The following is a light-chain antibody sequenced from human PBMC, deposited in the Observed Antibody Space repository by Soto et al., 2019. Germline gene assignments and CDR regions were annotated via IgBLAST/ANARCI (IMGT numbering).Light chain of an antibody. V-gene: IGKV3D-11*01. CDR3: QQRSDWPLYT. J-gene: IGKJ2*01. CDR2: DAS. CDR1: QAVRNNY. Sequence: EFVLTQSPGTLSLSPLEIATLSFMASQAVRNNYLAWYQQKPGQAPRLLISDASNRATGIPARFSGSGSGTEFTLTISSLEPEDFAVYYCQQRSDWPLYTFGQGTKLEMK.